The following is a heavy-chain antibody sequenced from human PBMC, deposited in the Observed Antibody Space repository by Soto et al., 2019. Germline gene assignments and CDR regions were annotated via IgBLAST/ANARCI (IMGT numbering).Heavy chain of an antibody. Sequence: QVHLVQSGAEVKKPGASVKVSCKASGYAFTSYGMSWVRQAPGQGLEWMGWINTYNSDTNSAPRLQGRITMTTDTSTSTAYMELRSVTSDATAVYYCVRDERDSCRGGNFFSFAYWGQGTLVSVSS. CDR3: VRDERDSCRGGNFFSFAY. CDR2: INTYNSDT. V-gene: IGHV1-18*04. CDR1: GYAFTSYG. D-gene: IGHD2-15*01. J-gene: IGHJ4*02.